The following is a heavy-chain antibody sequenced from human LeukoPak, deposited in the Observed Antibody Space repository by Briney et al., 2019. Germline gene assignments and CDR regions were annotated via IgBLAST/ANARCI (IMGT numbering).Heavy chain of an antibody. CDR3: ARDSSLGSPNNYYYYYMDV. V-gene: IGHV3-30*04. CDR1: GFTFSSYA. J-gene: IGHJ6*03. Sequence: SGRSLRLSCAASGFTFSSYAMHWVRQAPGKGLEWVAVISYDGSNKYYADSVKGRFTISRDNYKNTLYLQMNSLRAEDTAVYYCARDSSLGSPNNYYYYYMDVWGKGTTVTVSS. CDR2: ISYDGSNK. D-gene: IGHD5/OR15-5a*01.